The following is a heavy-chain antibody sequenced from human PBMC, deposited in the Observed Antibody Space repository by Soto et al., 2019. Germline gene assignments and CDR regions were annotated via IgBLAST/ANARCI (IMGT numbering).Heavy chain of an antibody. CDR1: GFTFSSYA. D-gene: IGHD5-12*01. Sequence: EVQLLESGGGLVQPGGSLRLSCAASGFTFSSYAMAWVRQAPGKGLKWVSVISGSGGRTYSADSVKGRFTISRDDSKNTVYLQTNSLRAEDTAVYYCAKVVGYSGYRDAFDIWGQGTMVTVSS. CDR3: AKVVGYSGYRDAFDI. V-gene: IGHV3-23*01. CDR2: ISGSGGRT. J-gene: IGHJ3*02.